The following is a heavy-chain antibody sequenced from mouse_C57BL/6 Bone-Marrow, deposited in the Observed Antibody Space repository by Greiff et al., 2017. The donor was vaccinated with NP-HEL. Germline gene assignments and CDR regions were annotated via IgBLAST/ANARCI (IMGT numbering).Heavy chain of an antibody. CDR1: GFTITSYW. Sequence: QVQLQQPGAELVKPGASVKLSCKASGFTITSYWMHWVKQRPGRGLAWIGRIDPNSGGTKYNEKFKSKATLTVDKPSSTAYMQLSSLTSEDTAVFYCARSPGGRFAYWGRGTLVTVSA. V-gene: IGHV1-72*01. J-gene: IGHJ3*01. CDR2: IDPNSGGT. CDR3: ARSPGGRFAY.